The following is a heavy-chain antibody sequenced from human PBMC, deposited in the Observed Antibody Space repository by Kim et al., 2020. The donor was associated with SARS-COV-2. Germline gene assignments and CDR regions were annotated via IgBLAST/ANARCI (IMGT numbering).Heavy chain of an antibody. V-gene: IGHV3-53*04. Sequence: GGSLRLSCAASGFTVSSNYMSWVRQAPGKGLEWVSVIYSGGSTYYADSVKGRFTISRHNSKNTLYLQMNSLRAEDTAVYYCARDSANDGGDYYYGMDVWGQGTTVTVSS. D-gene: IGHD2-8*01. CDR2: IYSGGST. CDR3: ARDSANDGGDYYYGMDV. CDR1: GFTVSSNY. J-gene: IGHJ6*02.